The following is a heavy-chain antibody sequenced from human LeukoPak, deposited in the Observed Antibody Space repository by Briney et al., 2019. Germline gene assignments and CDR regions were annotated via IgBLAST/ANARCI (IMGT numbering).Heavy chain of an antibody. CDR1: GYTFTGYY. V-gene: IGHV1-2*02. Sequence: GASVKVSCKASGYTFTGYYMHWVRQAPGQGLEWMGWINPNSGGTNYAQKFQGRVTMTRDTSISTAYMELSRLRSDDTAVYYCARNDYGDYGGYYMDVWGKGTTVTVSS. CDR3: ARNDYGDYGGYYMDV. D-gene: IGHD4-17*01. CDR2: INPNSGGT. J-gene: IGHJ6*03.